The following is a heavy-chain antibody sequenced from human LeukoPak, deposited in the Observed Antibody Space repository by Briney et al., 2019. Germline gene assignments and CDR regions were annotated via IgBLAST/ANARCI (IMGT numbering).Heavy chain of an antibody. CDR2: IKQDGSEK. Sequence: GGSLRLSCAASGFTCSSYWMSWVRQAPGKGLEWGANIKQDGSEKHYVDSVKGRFTISRDNAKNSLYLQMNSLRAEDTAVYYCARRYFDYWGQGTLVTVSS. J-gene: IGHJ4*02. V-gene: IGHV3-7*03. CDR3: ARRYFDY. CDR1: GFTCSSYW.